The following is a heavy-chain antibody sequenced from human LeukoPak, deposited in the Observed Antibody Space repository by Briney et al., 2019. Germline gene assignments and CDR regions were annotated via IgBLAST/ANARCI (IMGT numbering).Heavy chain of an antibody. D-gene: IGHD3-3*01. CDR2: IIPIFGTA. CDR1: GGTFSSYA. CDR3: ARGKEYDFWSGYSRFDY. V-gene: IGHV1-69*01. Sequence: SVKVSCKASGGTFSSYAISWVRQAPGQGLEWMGGIIPIFGTANYAQKFQGRATITADESTSTAYMELSSLRSEDTAVYYCARGKEYDFWSGYSRFDYWGQGTLVTVSS. J-gene: IGHJ4*02.